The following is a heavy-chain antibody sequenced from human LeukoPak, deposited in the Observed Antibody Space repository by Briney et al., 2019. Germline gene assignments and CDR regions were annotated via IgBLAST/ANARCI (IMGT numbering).Heavy chain of an antibody. CDR3: AKDIVPYGATSAFDF. J-gene: IGHJ3*01. Sequence: GGSLRLSCAASGFRFSSYAMSWDRQSPARGLEWVSAMSGSGGTTPYADSVKGRFTIFRDNSKKTLYLQMNSLRAEDTAVYFCAKDIVPYGATSAFDFWGQGTMVTVSS. V-gene: IGHV3-23*01. CDR2: MSGSGGTT. CDR1: GFRFSSYA. D-gene: IGHD4-17*01.